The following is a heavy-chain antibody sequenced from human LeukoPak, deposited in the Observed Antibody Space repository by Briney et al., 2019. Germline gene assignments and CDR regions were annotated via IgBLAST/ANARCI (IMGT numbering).Heavy chain of an antibody. CDR2: INHSGST. D-gene: IGHD3-3*01. V-gene: IGHV4-34*01. J-gene: IGHJ6*03. CDR3: ARETGVGPYYDFWSGYYTTNYYYYYYMDV. CDR1: GGSFSGYY. Sequence: SETLSLTCAVYGGSFSGYYWSWIRQPPGKGLEWIGEINHSGSTNYNPSLKSRVTISVDTSKNQFSLKLSSVTAADTAVYYCARETGVGPYYDFWSGYYTTNYYYYYYMDVWGKGTTVTVSS.